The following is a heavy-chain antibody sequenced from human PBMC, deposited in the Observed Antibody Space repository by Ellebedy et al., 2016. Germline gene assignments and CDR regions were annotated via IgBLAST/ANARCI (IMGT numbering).Heavy chain of an antibody. V-gene: IGHV3-33*01. CDR1: GFTFSSYG. J-gene: IGHJ6*02. CDR3: ARDPPPTVKPGYYYYGMDV. D-gene: IGHD4-11*01. CDR2: IWYDGSNK. Sequence: GGSLRLSCAASGFTFSSYGMHWVRQAPGKGLEWVAVIWYDGSNKYYADSVKGRFTISRDNSKNTLYLQMNSLRAEDTAVYYCARDPPPTVKPGYYYYGMDVWGQGTALTV.